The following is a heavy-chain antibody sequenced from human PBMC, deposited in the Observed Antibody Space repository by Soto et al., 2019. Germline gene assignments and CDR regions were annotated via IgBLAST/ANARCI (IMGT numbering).Heavy chain of an antibody. Sequence: PSETLSLTCTVSGGSISSYYWSWIRQPPGKGLEWIGYIYYSGSTNYNPSLKSRVTISVDTSKNQFSLKLSSVTAADTAVYYCARDQYYDFWGGPYYYMDVWGKGTTVTVSS. CDR1: GGSISSYY. CDR2: IYYSGST. V-gene: IGHV4-59*01. CDR3: ARDQYYDFWGGPYYYMDV. J-gene: IGHJ6*03. D-gene: IGHD3-3*01.